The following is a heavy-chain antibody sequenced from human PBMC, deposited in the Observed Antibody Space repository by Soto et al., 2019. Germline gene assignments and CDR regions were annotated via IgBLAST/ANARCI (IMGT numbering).Heavy chain of an antibody. Sequence: QVQLQESGPGLVKPSENLSLTCTVSGGSISSYYWSWIRQPPGKGLEWIGYIYYSGSTNYNPSLKSRVTISVDTSKNQFSLKLSSVTAADTAVYYCARDYYNWFDPWGQGTLVTVSS. D-gene: IGHD3-10*01. CDR3: ARDYYNWFDP. CDR1: GGSISSYY. CDR2: IYYSGST. J-gene: IGHJ5*02. V-gene: IGHV4-59*01.